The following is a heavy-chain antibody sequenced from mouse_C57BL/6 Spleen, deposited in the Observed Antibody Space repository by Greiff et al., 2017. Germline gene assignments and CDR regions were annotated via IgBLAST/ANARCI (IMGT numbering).Heavy chain of an antibody. J-gene: IGHJ4*01. CDR1: GYTFTSYW. D-gene: IGHD1-1*01. CDR2: IDPSDSYT. Sequence: QVQLQQPGAELVMPGASVKLSCKASGYTFTSYWMHWVKQRPGQGLEWIGEIDPSDSYTNYNHKFTGKFTFTVDKSSSTAYMQQRSMTTEDSAVYYCARTHYYGSSLVPPMDYWGQGTSGTVSS. CDR3: ARTHYYGSSLVPPMDY. V-gene: IGHV1-69*01.